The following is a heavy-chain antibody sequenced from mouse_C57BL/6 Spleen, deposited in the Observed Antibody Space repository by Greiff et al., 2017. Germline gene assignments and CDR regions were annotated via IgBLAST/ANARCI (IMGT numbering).Heavy chain of an antibody. J-gene: IGHJ3*01. CDR1: GYSFTGYY. Sequence: VQLQQSGPELVKPGASVKISCKASGYSFTGYYMNWVKQSPEKSLEWIGEINPSTGGTTYNQKFKAKATLTVDKSSSTAYMQLKGLTSEDSAVYYCARSGGLRAWFAYWGQGTLVTVSA. V-gene: IGHV1-42*01. D-gene: IGHD2-4*01. CDR3: ARSGGLRAWFAY. CDR2: INPSTGGT.